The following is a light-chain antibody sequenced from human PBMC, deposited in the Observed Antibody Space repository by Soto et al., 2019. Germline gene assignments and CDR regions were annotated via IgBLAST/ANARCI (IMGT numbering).Light chain of an antibody. CDR1: SSDVGGYNY. J-gene: IGLJ1*01. CDR3: NSYTTSSTYV. Sequence: QSVLTQPASVSGSPGQPITISCTGTSSDVGGYNYVSWYQQHPGKAPKVMIYDVSNRPSGVSNRFSGSKSGNTASLTISGLQAEDEADYYCNSYTTSSTYVFGTGTKVTV. CDR2: DVS. V-gene: IGLV2-14*01.